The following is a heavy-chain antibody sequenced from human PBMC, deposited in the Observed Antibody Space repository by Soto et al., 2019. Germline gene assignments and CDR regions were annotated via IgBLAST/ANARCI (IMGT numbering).Heavy chain of an antibody. CDR2: INPNGGGT. J-gene: IGHJ6*02. D-gene: IGHD1-20*01. CDR1: GSSNNIDY. V-gene: IGHV1-2*04. Sequence: ALVKGYCKTAGSSNNIDYGGLGRKHKEQGLGWVAWINPNGGGTTYAQKFRDWVTVTRDTSIGTAYLELTGLKSDDTAIYYCARDQQEYNPSFYHYYATDLWGQGTTVTFSS. CDR3: ARDQQEYNPSFYHYYATDL.